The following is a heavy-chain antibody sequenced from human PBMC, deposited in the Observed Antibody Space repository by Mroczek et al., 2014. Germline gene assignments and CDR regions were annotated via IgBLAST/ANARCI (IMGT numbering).Heavy chain of an antibody. CDR1: GYTFTSYD. CDR3: ARGSPAKQQLVLSYYYYMDV. CDR2: MNPNSGNT. Sequence: QVQLVESGAEVKKPGASVKVSCKASGYTFTSYDINWVRQATGQGLEWMGWMNPNSGNTGYAQKFQGRVTMTRNTSISTAYMELSSLRSEDTAVYYCARGSPAKQQLVLSYYYYMDVWGKGTHGHPSP. D-gene: IGHD6-13*01. J-gene: IGHJ6*03. V-gene: IGHV1-8*01.